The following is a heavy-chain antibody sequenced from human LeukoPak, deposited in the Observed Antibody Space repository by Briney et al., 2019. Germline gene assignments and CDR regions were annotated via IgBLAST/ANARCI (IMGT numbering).Heavy chain of an antibody. V-gene: IGHV3-53*01. CDR1: GFSVSNNY. D-gene: IGHD3-10*01. Sequence: GGSLRLSCAPSGFSVSNNYMSWVRQAPGKGLEWVSVIYSGGSTYYADSVKGRFTISRDNSKNTLYLQMNSLRAEDTAVYYCARDRSGSGTYGMDVWGQGTTVTVSS. J-gene: IGHJ6*02. CDR2: IYSGGST. CDR3: ARDRSGSGTYGMDV.